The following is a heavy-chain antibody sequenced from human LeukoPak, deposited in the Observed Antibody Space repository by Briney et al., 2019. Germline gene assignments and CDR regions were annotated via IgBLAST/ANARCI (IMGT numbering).Heavy chain of an antibody. V-gene: IGHV3-11*01. J-gene: IGHJ4*02. CDR2: ISSSGSTI. CDR1: GFTFSDYY. Sequence: PGGSLRLSCAASGFTFSDYYMSWIRQAPGKGLEWVSYISSSGSTIYYADSVKGRFTISRDNAKNSLYLQMNSLRAEDTAVYYCARDFSPYYYDSSGSYKAGYWGQGTLATVSS. D-gene: IGHD3-22*01. CDR3: ARDFSPYYYDSSGSYKAGY.